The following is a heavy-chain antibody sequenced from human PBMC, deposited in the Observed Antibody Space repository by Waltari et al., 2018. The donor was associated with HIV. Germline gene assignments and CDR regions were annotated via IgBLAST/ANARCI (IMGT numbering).Heavy chain of an antibody. V-gene: IGHV3-30-3*01. D-gene: IGHD3-22*01. Sequence: QVQLVESGGGGVQPGRSLRLSCAASGFTFSGYALHRVRQAPGKGLEWVAVISYDGSNKYYADSVKGRFTISRDNSKNTLYLQMNSLRAEDTAVYYCARDPYYYDSSGYLCYFDYWGQGTLVTVSS. CDR1: GFTFSGYA. CDR3: ARDPYYYDSSGYLCYFDY. J-gene: IGHJ4*02. CDR2: ISYDGSNK.